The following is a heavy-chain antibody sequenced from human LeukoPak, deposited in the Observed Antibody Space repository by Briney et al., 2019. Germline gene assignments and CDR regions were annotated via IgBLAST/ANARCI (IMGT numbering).Heavy chain of an antibody. D-gene: IGHD1-26*01. Sequence: GGSLRLSCVASGFTISGSFMSWVRQVPGKGLEWVTNIKQDGSQTYYIDSVKGRFTISRDNAKNSVYLQVNSLRAEDTAVYYCARGRYSGSYFDYWGQGTLVTVSS. CDR3: ARGRYSGSYFDY. CDR1: GFTISGSF. V-gene: IGHV3-7*03. J-gene: IGHJ4*02. CDR2: IKQDGSQT.